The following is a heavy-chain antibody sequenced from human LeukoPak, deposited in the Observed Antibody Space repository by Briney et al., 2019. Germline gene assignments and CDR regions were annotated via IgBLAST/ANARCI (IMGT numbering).Heavy chain of an antibody. D-gene: IGHD6-25*01. CDR1: GGSISSSSYY. CDR3: ARHRYSSVEH. V-gene: IGHV4-39*01. CDR2: IYYSGST. Sequence: SETLSLTRTVSGGSISSSSYYWGWIRQPPGQGLEWIGSIYYSGSTYYNPSLKSRVTISVDTSKNQFSLKLSSVTAADTAVYYCARHRYSSVEHWGQGTLVTVSS. J-gene: IGHJ4*02.